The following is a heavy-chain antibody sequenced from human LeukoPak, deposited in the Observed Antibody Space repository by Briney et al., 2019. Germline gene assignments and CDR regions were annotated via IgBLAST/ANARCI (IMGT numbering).Heavy chain of an antibody. CDR3: ARGDYGDYVPRVMDV. J-gene: IGHJ6*02. Sequence: PGESLRLSCAASGFTVSSNYMSWVRPAPGKGLEWVSVVYSGGSTYYADSVKGRFTISRDNSKNTLYLQMNSLRAEDTAVYYCARGDYGDYVPRVMDVWGQGTTVTVYS. V-gene: IGHV3-66*01. CDR2: VYSGGST. D-gene: IGHD4-17*01. CDR1: GFTVSSNY.